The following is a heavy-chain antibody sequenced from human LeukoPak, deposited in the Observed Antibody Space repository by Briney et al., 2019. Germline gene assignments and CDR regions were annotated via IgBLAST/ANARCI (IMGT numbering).Heavy chain of an antibody. V-gene: IGHV4-4*07. D-gene: IGHD3-22*01. CDR2: IYTSGST. CDR1: GGSISSYY. Sequence: SETLSLTCTVSGGSISSYYWSWIRQPAGKGLEWIGRIYTSGSTNYNPSLKSRVTMSVDTSKNQFSLKLSSVTAADTAVYYCARAVTSPESDYYDSSGYYSLAFDIWGQGTMVTVSS. J-gene: IGHJ3*02. CDR3: ARAVTSPESDYYDSSGYYSLAFDI.